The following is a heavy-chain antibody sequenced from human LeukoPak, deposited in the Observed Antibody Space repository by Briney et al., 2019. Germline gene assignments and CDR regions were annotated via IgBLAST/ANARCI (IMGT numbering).Heavy chain of an antibody. CDR2: IRYDGSNK. J-gene: IGHJ4*02. CDR3: AKVRWDNSGWYYLDS. D-gene: IGHD6-19*01. V-gene: IGHV3-30*02. Sequence: GGSLRLSCAASGFTFSSYGMHWVRQAPGKGLEWVAFIRYDGSNKYYADSVKGRFTISRDNSKSTLYLQMNSLRTEDTAVYYCAKVRWDNSGWYYLDSWGQGTLVTVSS. CDR1: GFTFSSYG.